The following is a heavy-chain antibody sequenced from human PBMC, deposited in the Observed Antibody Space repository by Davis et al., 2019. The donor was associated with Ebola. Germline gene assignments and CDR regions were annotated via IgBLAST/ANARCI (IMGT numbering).Heavy chain of an antibody. V-gene: IGHV6-1*01. Sequence: HSQTLSLTCAISGDSVSSNNGAWNWIRQSPSRGLEWLGRTYYNSKWYNDYAPSVKSRITINPDTSKNQFSLQLNSVTPEDTAVYYCVRLVWTPKGFDYWGQGTQVTVSS. CDR2: TYYNSKWYN. CDR3: VRLVWTPKGFDY. J-gene: IGHJ4*02. CDR1: GDSVSSNNGA. D-gene: IGHD2-21*01.